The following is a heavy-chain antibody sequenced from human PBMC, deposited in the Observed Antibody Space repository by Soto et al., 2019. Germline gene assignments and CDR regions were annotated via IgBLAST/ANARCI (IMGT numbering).Heavy chain of an antibody. CDR1: GGSISSDGYY. CDR2: IYYSGST. J-gene: IGHJ6*02. D-gene: IGHD3-22*01. Sequence: PSETLSLTCTVSGGSISSDGYYWIWIRQHPGKGLEWIGYIYYSGSTYYNPSLKSRGTTSVDTAKNQFSQMLISVLAAEKAVYYCSRHNYDSSGIAVDVWGQGTMVTVSS. V-gene: IGHV4-31*03. CDR3: SRHNYDSSGIAVDV.